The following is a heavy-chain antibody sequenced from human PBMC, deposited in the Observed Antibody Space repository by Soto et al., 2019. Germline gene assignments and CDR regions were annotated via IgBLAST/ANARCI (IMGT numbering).Heavy chain of an antibody. Sequence: GGSLRLSCAASGFTFSSYSMNWVRQAPGKGLEWVSSISSSSSYIYYADSVKGRFTISRDNAKNSLYLKMNSLRAEDTAVYYCARDLSWAYYYNYYGMDVWGQGTTVTVSS. CDR3: ARDLSWAYYYNYYGMDV. D-gene: IGHD2-15*01. CDR2: ISSSSSYI. V-gene: IGHV3-21*01. J-gene: IGHJ6*02. CDR1: GFTFSSYS.